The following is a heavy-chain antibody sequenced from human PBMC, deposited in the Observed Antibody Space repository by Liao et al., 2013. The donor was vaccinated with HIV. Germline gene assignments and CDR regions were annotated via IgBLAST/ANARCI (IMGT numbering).Heavy chain of an antibody. Sequence: QVQLQESGPGLVKPSQTLSLTCTVSGGSISSGSYYWNWIRQPAGKGLEWIGRIYTSGSTNYNPSLKSRVTISVDTSKNQFSLKLSSVTASDTAVHYCARDWASSIDYWGQGTLVTVSS. V-gene: IGHV4-61*02. D-gene: IGHD2-2*01. CDR1: GGSISSGSYY. J-gene: IGHJ4*02. CDR3: ARDWASSIDY. CDR2: IYTSGST.